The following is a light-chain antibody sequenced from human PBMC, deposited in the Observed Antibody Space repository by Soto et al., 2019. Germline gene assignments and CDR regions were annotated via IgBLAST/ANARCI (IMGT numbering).Light chain of an antibody. CDR2: DAS. CDR3: QQRTNWPLT. Sequence: EIVLTQSPATLSLSPGERAALSCRASKSVSSYLAWYQQKPGQAPRLLIYDASNRATGIPARFSGSGSGTDFTLTISSLEPEDFGVYYCQQRTNWPLTFGGGTKVDIK. J-gene: IGKJ4*01. V-gene: IGKV3-11*01. CDR1: KSVSSY.